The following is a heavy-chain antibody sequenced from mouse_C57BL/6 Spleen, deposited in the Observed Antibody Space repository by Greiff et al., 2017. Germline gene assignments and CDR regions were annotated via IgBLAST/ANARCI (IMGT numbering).Heavy chain of an antibody. D-gene: IGHD2-4*01. V-gene: IGHV1-64*01. J-gene: IGHJ2*01. CDR3: ARGGLRGYYFDY. Sequence: VKLQQPGAELVKPGASVKLSCKASGYTFTSYWMHWVKQRPGQGLEWIGMIHPNSGSTNYNEKFKSKATLTVDKSSSTAYMQLSSLTSEDSAVYYCARGGLRGYYFDYWGQGTTLTVSS. CDR1: GYTFTSYW. CDR2: IHPNSGST.